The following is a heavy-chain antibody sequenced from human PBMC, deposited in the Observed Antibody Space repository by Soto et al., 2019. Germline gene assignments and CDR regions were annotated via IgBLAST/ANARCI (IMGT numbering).Heavy chain of an antibody. CDR3: ARANSGDDDEFDY. CDR1: GYAFSGYY. Sequence: GASVKVSCKASGYAFSGYYIHWVRQAPGQGLEWMGWVNPNSGDTDYAQKFQGRVTMTRDTSITSAYLDLTRLRSDDTATYFCARANSGDDDEFDYWGQGTPVTV. J-gene: IGHJ4*02. D-gene: IGHD5-12*01. CDR2: VNPNSGDT. V-gene: IGHV1-2*02.